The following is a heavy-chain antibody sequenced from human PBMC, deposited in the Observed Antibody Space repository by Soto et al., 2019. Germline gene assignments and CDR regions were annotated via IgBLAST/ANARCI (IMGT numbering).Heavy chain of an antibody. D-gene: IGHD6-19*01. V-gene: IGHV3-53*01. Sequence: PGGSLRLSCAASGFTVSINYMSLVRQSPGKGLEWVSVIYSGGSTYYADSVKGRFTISRDNSKNTLYLQMNSLRAEDTAVYYCARDVSGWYTRYGMDVWGQGTTVTVSS. CDR1: GFTVSINY. CDR2: IYSGGST. J-gene: IGHJ6*02. CDR3: ARDVSGWYTRYGMDV.